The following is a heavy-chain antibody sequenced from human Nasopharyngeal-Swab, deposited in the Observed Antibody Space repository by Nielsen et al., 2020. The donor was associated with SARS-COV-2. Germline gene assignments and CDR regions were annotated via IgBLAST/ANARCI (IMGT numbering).Heavy chain of an antibody. CDR3: ARSNCSSTSCYAF. Sequence: ASVKVSCKASGYTFTSYAMNWARQAPGQGLEWMGWINTNTGDPTYAQGFTGRFVFSLDTSVSTAYLQISSLKAEDTAVYYCARSNCSSTSCYAFWGQGTLVTVSS. CDR2: INTNTGDP. CDR1: GYTFTSYA. J-gene: IGHJ4*02. D-gene: IGHD2-2*01. V-gene: IGHV7-4-1*02.